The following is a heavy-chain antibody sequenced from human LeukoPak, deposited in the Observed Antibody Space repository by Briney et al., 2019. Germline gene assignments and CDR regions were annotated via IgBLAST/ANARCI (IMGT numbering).Heavy chain of an antibody. D-gene: IGHD2-2*01. CDR1: GYTFTNYY. V-gene: IGHV5-51*01. CDR3: ARRYCSSTSCNPYFFDY. Sequence: GESLKISCKGFGYTFTNYYIGWVRQTPGKGLEWMGIISPGDSDARYSPSFQGQVTISADKSISTAYLRWSSLKASDTAMYYCARRYCSSTSCNPYFFDYWGQGTLVTVSS. CDR2: ISPGDSDA. J-gene: IGHJ4*02.